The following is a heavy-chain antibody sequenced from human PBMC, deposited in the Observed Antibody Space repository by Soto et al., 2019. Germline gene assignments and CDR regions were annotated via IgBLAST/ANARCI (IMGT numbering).Heavy chain of an antibody. Sequence: ASVKVSCKASGYTFTLYPMHWVRQAPGQRLEWMGWINAGNGNTKYSQKFQGRVTITRDTSASTAYMELSSLRPEDTAVYYCARDCSGGSCYPGGHDAFDIWGQGTMVTVSS. D-gene: IGHD2-15*01. J-gene: IGHJ3*02. CDR1: GYTFTLYP. CDR3: ARDCSGGSCYPGGHDAFDI. CDR2: INAGNGNT. V-gene: IGHV1-3*01.